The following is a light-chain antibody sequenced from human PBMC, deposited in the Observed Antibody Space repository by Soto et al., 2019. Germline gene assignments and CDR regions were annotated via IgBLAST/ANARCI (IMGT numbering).Light chain of an antibody. J-gene: IGKJ2*01. CDR1: QTVRNNY. Sequence: EFVLTQSPGTLSLSPGERATLSCRASQTVRNNYLAWYQQKPGQAPRLLIYDASSRATGIPDRFSGGGSGTDFTLTISSLEPEDFAVYYCQHRDNWSYIFGQGTKVDIK. V-gene: IGKV3D-20*02. CDR2: DAS. CDR3: QHRDNWSYI.